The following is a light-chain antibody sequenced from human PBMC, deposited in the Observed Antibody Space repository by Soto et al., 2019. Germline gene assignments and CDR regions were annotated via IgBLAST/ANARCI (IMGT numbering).Light chain of an antibody. CDR3: QQYYSYPWT. J-gene: IGKJ1*01. Sequence: DIQMTQSPSTLSASVGDRVTLTCRASETINTLLAWYPQKPGKAPKLLIYEPSSLQSGVPSRFSGSGSATEFTLTVSSLHSDDFATYYCQQYYSYPWTFGQGTKFEIK. V-gene: IGKV1-5*03. CDR2: EPS. CDR1: ETINTL.